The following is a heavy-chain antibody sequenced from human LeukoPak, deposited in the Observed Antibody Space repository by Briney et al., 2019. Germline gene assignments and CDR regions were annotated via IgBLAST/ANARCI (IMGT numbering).Heavy chain of an antibody. CDR1: GVTLSNYA. Sequence: PGRSLRLSCTASGVTLSNYAMHWVRRPPGRGLEWVAVISFDGTNKYYGDSVEGRFSVSRDNSKNTLYLQVNSLRPDDTAMYYCATDYGDYEPIDYWGQGTLVTVSS. CDR3: ATDYGDYEPIDY. D-gene: IGHD4-17*01. V-gene: IGHV3-30*04. CDR2: ISFDGTNK. J-gene: IGHJ4*02.